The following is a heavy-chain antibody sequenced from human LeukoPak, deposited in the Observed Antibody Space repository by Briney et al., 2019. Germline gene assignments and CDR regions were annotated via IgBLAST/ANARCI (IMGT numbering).Heavy chain of an antibody. CDR1: GGTFSSYA. J-gene: IGHJ4*02. CDR2: IIPIFGTA. V-gene: IGHV1-69*01. CDR3: ARDRVDTAMVPFDY. D-gene: IGHD5-18*01. Sequence: SVKVSCKASGGTFSSYAISWVRQAPGQGLEWMGGIIPIFGTANYAQKFQGRVTITADESTSKAYMELSSLRSEDTAVYYCARDRVDTAMVPFDYWGQGTLVTVSS.